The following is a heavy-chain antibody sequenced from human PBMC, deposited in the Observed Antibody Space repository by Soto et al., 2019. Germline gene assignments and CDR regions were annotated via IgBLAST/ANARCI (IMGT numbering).Heavy chain of an antibody. D-gene: IGHD3-22*01. CDR2: ISYDGSNK. CDR3: AKAPNYYDSSGYYYEYFQH. CDR1: GFTFSSYG. J-gene: IGHJ1*01. Sequence: GGSLRLSCAASGFTFSSYGMHWVRQAPGKGLEWVAVISYDGSNKYYADSVKGRFTISRDNSKNTLYLQMNSLRAEDTAVYYCAKAPNYYDSSGYYYEYFQHWGQGTLVTVSS. V-gene: IGHV3-30*18.